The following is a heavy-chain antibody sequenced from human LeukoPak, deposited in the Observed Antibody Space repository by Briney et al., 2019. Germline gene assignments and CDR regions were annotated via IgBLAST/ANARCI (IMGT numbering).Heavy chain of an antibody. Sequence: GASVKVSCKASGGTFSSYAISWVRQAPGQGLEWMGGIIPIFGTANYAQKFQGRGTITTDESTSTAYMELSSLRSEDTAVYYCARTIAVAVRDMDVWGKGTTVTVSS. CDR2: IIPIFGTA. CDR3: ARTIAVAVRDMDV. J-gene: IGHJ6*03. CDR1: GGTFSSYA. D-gene: IGHD6-19*01. V-gene: IGHV1-69*05.